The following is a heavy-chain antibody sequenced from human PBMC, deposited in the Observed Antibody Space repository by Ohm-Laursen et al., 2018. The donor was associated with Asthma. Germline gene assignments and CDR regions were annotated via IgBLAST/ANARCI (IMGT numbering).Heavy chain of an antibody. J-gene: IGHJ4*02. Sequence: GSLRLSCSASGFTFSHYNMNWVRQAPGKGLEWVSSITDTSRYIKYADSVKGRFTISRDNAKNSLYLQMNSLRDEDTAVYYCARGYPHYYDSSGRDWGQGTLVTVSS. D-gene: IGHD3-22*01. CDR2: ITDTSRYI. V-gene: IGHV3-21*01. CDR3: ARGYPHYYDSSGRD. CDR1: GFTFSHYN.